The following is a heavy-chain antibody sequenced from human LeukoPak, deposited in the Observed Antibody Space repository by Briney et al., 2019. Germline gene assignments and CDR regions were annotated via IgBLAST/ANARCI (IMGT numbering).Heavy chain of an antibody. CDR3: ARIKAVAGLSVYLNWFDP. CDR2: IYYSGST. Sequence: SETLSLTCTVSGGSISSSSYYWGWIRQPPGKGLEWIGSIYYSGSTYYNPSLKSRVTISVDTSKNQFSLKLSSVTAADTAVYYCARIKAVAGLSVYLNWFDPWGQGTLVTVSS. D-gene: IGHD6-19*01. J-gene: IGHJ5*02. V-gene: IGHV4-39*07. CDR1: GGSISSSSYY.